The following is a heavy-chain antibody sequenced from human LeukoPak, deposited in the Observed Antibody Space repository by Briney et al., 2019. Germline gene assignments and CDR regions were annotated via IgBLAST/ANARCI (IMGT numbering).Heavy chain of an antibody. D-gene: IGHD2-15*01. J-gene: IGHJ1*01. Sequence: GGSLRLSCAASGFTFSSYAMSWVRQAPGKGLEWVSAISGSGGSTYYADSVKGRFTISRDNSKNTLCLQMNSLRAEDTAVYYCAKDGDVVVVAAIYFQHWGQGTLVTVSS. CDR2: ISGSGGST. CDR1: GFTFSSYA. CDR3: AKDGDVVVVAAIYFQH. V-gene: IGHV3-23*01.